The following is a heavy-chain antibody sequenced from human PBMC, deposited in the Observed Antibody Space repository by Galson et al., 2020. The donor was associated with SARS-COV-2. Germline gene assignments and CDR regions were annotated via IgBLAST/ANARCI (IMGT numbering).Heavy chain of an antibody. CDR3: AKGAYGSGSYYKKFPYYFDY. Sequence: GESLKISCAASGFTFSSYAMSWVRQAPGKGLEWVSTISGSGGSTYYADSGKGRFTIPRDNSKNTLYLQMNSLRAEDTAVYYCAKGAYGSGSYYKKFPYYFDYWGQGTLVTVSS. CDR2: ISGSGGST. J-gene: IGHJ4*02. V-gene: IGHV3-23*01. D-gene: IGHD3-10*01. CDR1: GFTFSSYA.